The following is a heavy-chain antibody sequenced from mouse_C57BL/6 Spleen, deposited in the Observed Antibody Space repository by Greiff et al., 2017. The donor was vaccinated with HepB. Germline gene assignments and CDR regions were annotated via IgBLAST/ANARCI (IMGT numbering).Heavy chain of an antibody. V-gene: IGHV1-72*01. Sequence: QVQLKQPGAELVKPGASVKLSCKASGYTFTSYGRHWVKQRPGRGLEWIGRIDPNRGGTKYKEKFKSKATLTVDKPSSPAYMQLSSLTSEDSAVYYCAWDYDEYYAMDYWGQGTSVTVAS. D-gene: IGHD2-4*01. CDR3: AWDYDEYYAMDY. CDR1: GYTFTSYG. J-gene: IGHJ4*01. CDR2: IDPNRGGT.